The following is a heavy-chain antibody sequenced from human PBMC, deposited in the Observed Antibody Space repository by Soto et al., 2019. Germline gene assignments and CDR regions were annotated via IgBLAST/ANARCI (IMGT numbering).Heavy chain of an antibody. D-gene: IGHD2-2*01. CDR3: AKDIYQLLFSFSGPTYYFDY. Sequence: RVSLRLSCAASGFTFSSYAMSWVRQAPGKGLEWVSAISGSGGSTYYADSVKGRFTISRDNSKNTLYLQMNSLRAEDTAVYYCAKDIYQLLFSFSGPTYYFDYWGQGTLVTVSS. V-gene: IGHV3-23*01. CDR2: ISGSGGST. J-gene: IGHJ4*02. CDR1: GFTFSSYA.